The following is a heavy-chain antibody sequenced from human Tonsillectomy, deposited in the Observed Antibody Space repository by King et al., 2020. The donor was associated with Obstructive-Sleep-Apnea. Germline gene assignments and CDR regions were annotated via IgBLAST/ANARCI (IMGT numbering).Heavy chain of an antibody. Sequence: QLQESGPGLVKPSETCTVSGGSISGSTYYWGWIRQPPGKGLEWIGSIYYSGSTYYNPSLKSRVTISVDTSKNQFSLKLSSVTAADTAVYYCARDRGDISGGMDVWGQGTTVTVSS. CDR2: IYYSGST. J-gene: IGHJ6*02. CDR1: GGSISGSTYY. D-gene: IGHD2-15*01. CDR3: ARDRGDISGGMDV. V-gene: IGHV4-39*07.